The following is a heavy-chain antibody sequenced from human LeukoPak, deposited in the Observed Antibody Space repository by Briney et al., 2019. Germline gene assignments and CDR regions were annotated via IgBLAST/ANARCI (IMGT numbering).Heavy chain of an antibody. CDR1: GYTLTGSY. Sequence: GASVKVSCKASGYTLTGSYIHWVRQAPGQGLEWMGWINPNSGGTNYAQRFQGRVTMTRDTSISIGYMDLSRLRSDDTAVYYCARGPTVVSNFDYWGQGTLVTVSS. D-gene: IGHD4-23*01. V-gene: IGHV1-2*02. CDR2: INPNSGGT. J-gene: IGHJ4*02. CDR3: ARGPTVVSNFDY.